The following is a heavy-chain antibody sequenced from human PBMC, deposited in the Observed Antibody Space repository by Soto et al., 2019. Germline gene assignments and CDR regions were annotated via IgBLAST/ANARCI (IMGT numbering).Heavy chain of an antibody. CDR2: ISGSGGST. Sequence: GGSLRLSCAASGFPFSSYAMSWVRQAPGKGLEWVSAISGSGGSTYYADSVKGRFTISRDNSKNTLSLQMNSLRAEDTAVYYCAKGTGTPTVPAPFDYWGQGTLVTVSS. D-gene: IGHD1-7*01. CDR1: GFPFSSYA. CDR3: AKGTGTPTVPAPFDY. J-gene: IGHJ4*02. V-gene: IGHV3-23*01.